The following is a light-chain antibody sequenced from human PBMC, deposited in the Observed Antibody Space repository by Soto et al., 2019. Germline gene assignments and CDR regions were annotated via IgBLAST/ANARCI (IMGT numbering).Light chain of an antibody. CDR1: QSVSSN. Sequence: EIVMTQSPATLSVSPGERATLSCRASQSVSSNLAWYQQKAGQAPRVLIYGASTRATGCPARFSGSVSGTEFTLTISSLQSEDFAVYYCQQYNDWPPHFGPGTKVDIK. V-gene: IGKV3-15*01. CDR2: GAS. CDR3: QQYNDWPPH. J-gene: IGKJ3*01.